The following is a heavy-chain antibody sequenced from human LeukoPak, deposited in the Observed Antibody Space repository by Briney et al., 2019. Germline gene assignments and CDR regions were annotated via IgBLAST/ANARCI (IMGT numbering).Heavy chain of an antibody. CDR3: ARDASALY. J-gene: IGHJ4*02. D-gene: IGHD6-19*01. Sequence: GGSLRLSCAASGFTFSSYGMHWVRQAPGKGLEWVAVISYDGSNKYYADSVKGRFTISRDNARGSLYLQMNSLRDDDTSVYFCARDASALYWGRGTLVTVSS. CDR2: ISYDGSNK. CDR1: GFTFSSYG. V-gene: IGHV3-30*03.